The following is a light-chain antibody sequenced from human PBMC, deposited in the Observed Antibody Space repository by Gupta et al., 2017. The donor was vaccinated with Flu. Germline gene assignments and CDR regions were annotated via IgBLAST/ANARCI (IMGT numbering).Light chain of an antibody. CDR1: QSVLSW. Sequence: GDTVTSTCRASQSVLSWLVWYQQKPGKAPELLIHSISTLQTGVPPRFSGSGSDTDFTLTISSLQPEDFATYFCQQAHIYPLTFGGGTTVEI. CDR2: SIS. CDR3: QQAHIYPLT. J-gene: IGKJ4*01. V-gene: IGKV1D-12*01.